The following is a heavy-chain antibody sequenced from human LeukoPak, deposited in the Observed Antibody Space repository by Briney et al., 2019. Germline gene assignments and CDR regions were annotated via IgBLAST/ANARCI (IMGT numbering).Heavy chain of an antibody. CDR1: GGSISSSHYY. V-gene: IGHV4-39*01. J-gene: IGHJ4*02. Sequence: SETLSLTCTVSGGSISSSHYYWGWIRQPPGKGLEWIGTIYYSGTTYYNPSLESRVTISEDTSKNQFSLTLRSVTAADTAVYYCARNRYFGYWGQGTLVTVSS. CDR3: ARNRYFGY. CDR2: IYYSGTT.